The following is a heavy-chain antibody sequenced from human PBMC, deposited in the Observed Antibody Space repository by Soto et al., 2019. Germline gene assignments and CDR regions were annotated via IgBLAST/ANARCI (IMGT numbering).Heavy chain of an antibody. Sequence: PSETLSLTCTVSGGSISPQYWNWIREPPGKGLEWIGYIHYSGSTGYNPSLESRVTISIDTSKNQFSLKLSSVTAADTAVYYCEGSGYRICIVGSCYHPRHAFDIWGQRTMVTVSS. CDR2: IHYSGST. V-gene: IGHV4-59*08. D-gene: IGHD2-15*01. J-gene: IGHJ3*02. CDR3: EGSGYRICIVGSCYHPRHAFDI. CDR1: GGSISPQY.